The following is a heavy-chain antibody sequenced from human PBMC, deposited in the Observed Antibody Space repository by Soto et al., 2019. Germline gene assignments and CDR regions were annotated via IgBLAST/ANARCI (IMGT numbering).Heavy chain of an antibody. CDR3: ASHRPTTYGYYFDY. CDR2: INHSGST. Sequence: SETLSLTCAVYGGSFSGYYWSWIRQPPGKGLEWIGDINHSGSTNYNPSLKSRVTISVDTSKNQFSLKLSSVTAADTAVYYCASHRPTTYGYYFDYWGQGTLVTVSS. J-gene: IGHJ4*02. D-gene: IGHD4-17*01. V-gene: IGHV4-34*01. CDR1: GGSFSGYY.